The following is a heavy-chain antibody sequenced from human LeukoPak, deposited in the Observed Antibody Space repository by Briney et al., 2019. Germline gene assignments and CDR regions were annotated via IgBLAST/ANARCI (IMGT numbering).Heavy chain of an antibody. V-gene: IGHV4-59*01. CDR1: GGSISSYY. CDR3: ARARRSSGRPDAFDI. J-gene: IGHJ3*02. D-gene: IGHD6-25*01. Sequence: SETLSLTCIVSGGSISSYYWTWIRQPPGQGLEWIGYIDYSGSTNYNPSLKGRVTISVDTSKNQFSLRLSPVTAADTAVYHCARARRSSGRPDAFDIWGQGTMVTVSS. CDR2: IDYSGST.